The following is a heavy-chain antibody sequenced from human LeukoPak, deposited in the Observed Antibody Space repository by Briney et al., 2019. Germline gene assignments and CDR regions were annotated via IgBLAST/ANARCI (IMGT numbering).Heavy chain of an antibody. V-gene: IGHV4-34*01. CDR2: INHSGNT. CDR3: ARALDIVVGRGMDV. Sequence: NTSETLSLTCAVYGGSFSGYYWSWIRQPPGKGLEWIGEINHSGNTNYNPSLKSRVTISVDTSKNQFSLKLSSVTAADTAVYYCARALDIVVGRGMDVWGQGTTVTVSS. J-gene: IGHJ6*02. CDR1: GGSFSGYY. D-gene: IGHD2-2*01.